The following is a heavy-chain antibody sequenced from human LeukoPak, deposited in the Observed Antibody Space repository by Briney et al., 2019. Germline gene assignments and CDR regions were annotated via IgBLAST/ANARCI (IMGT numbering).Heavy chain of an antibody. D-gene: IGHD4-11*01. CDR2: ISPSGGTT. J-gene: IGHJ6*03. CDR1: GIIFSNYG. CDR3: ARGRVSSSTWYSTYYYFFYMDF. Sequence: GGSLRLSCEASGIIFSNYGMNWVRQAPGKRLEWVSGISPSGGTTYYADSLKGRFSISRDNSKNTVYLQMNSLRADDTAVYYCARGRVSSSTWYSTYYYFFYMDFWGKGTTVTVSS. V-gene: IGHV3-23*01.